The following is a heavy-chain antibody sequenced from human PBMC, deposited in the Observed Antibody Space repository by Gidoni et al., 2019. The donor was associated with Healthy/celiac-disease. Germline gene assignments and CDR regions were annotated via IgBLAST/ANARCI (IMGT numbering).Heavy chain of an antibody. D-gene: IGHD6-13*01. Sequence: EVQLVESGGGLVQPGGSLRLSCAASGVSFSSYWMSWVRQAPGKGMEWVANIKQDGSEKYYVDSVKGRFTISRDNAKNSLYLQMNSLRAEDTAVYYCARDNSYSSSWFTPRSYYGMDVWGQGTTVTVSS. J-gene: IGHJ6*02. CDR2: IKQDGSEK. V-gene: IGHV3-7*01. CDR3: ARDNSYSSSWFTPRSYYGMDV. CDR1: GVSFSSYW.